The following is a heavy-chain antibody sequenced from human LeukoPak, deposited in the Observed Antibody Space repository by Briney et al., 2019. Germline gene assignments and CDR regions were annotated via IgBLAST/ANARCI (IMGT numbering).Heavy chain of an antibody. CDR2: IRYDGSNK. CDR3: AKGSGDGYNSFDY. Sequence: AGSLRLSCAASGFTLSSYGMHWVRQAPGKGLEWVAFIRYDGSNKYYADSVKGRFTISRDNSKNTLYLQMNSLRAEDTAVYYCAKGSGDGYNSFDYWGQGTLVTVSS. CDR1: GFTLSSYG. J-gene: IGHJ4*02. D-gene: IGHD5-24*01. V-gene: IGHV3-30*02.